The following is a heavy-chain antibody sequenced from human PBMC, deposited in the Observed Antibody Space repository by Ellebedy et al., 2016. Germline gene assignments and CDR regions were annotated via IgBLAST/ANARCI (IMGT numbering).Heavy chain of an antibody. CDR3: ARQQFSYGPDY. CDR1: GYPFTSYG. D-gene: IGHD5-18*01. V-gene: IGHV1-18*01. Sequence: ASVKVSCKASGYPFTSYGIHWVRQARGQGLEWMGWISTYNGNTDYAQKLQGRVAMTTDTSTSTAYMELRSLRSDDTAVYYCARQQFSYGPDYWGQGTLVTVSP. CDR2: ISTYNGNT. J-gene: IGHJ4*02.